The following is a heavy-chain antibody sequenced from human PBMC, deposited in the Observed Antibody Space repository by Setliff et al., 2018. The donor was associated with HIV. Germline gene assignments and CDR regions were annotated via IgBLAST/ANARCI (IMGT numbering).Heavy chain of an antibody. V-gene: IGHV5-51*01. Sequence: PGESLKISCQASGYSFTKFWIGWVRQMPGKGLEWMGLIYPGDSDTRYSPSFQGQVTISADKSISTVYLQWSNLKASDSAMYYCARTSGARTTDYWGQGTLVTVS. D-gene: IGHD1-1*01. CDR2: IYPGDSDT. CDR3: ARTSGARTTDY. J-gene: IGHJ4*02. CDR1: GYSFTKFW.